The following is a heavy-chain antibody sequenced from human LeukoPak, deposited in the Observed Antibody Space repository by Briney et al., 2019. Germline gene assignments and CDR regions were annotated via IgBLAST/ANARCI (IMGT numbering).Heavy chain of an antibody. CDR3: ARDLYSSSYFDY. CDR2: ISYDGSNK. J-gene: IGHJ4*02. D-gene: IGHD6-6*01. CDR1: GFTFSSYA. Sequence: PGRSLRLSCAASGFTFSSYAMHWVRQAPGKGLEWVAVISYDGSNKYYADSVKGRFTISRDNSKNTLYLQMNSLRAEDTAVYYCARDLYSSSYFDYWGQGTLVTVSS. V-gene: IGHV3-30-3*01.